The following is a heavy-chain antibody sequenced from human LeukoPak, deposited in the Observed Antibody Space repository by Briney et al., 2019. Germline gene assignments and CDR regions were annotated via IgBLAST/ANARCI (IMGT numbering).Heavy chain of an antibody. D-gene: IGHD2-2*01. CDR2: MSYDGSNK. V-gene: IGHV3-30*03. Sequence: GGSLRLSCEASGFTFSSYGMHWVRQAPGKGLEWVAVMSYDGSNKYYADSVKGRFTISRDNAKNTLYLQMNSLRAEDTAVYYCARDSSTSPYYYYYYGMDVWGQGTTVTVSS. J-gene: IGHJ6*02. CDR3: ARDSSTSPYYYYYYGMDV. CDR1: GFTFSSYG.